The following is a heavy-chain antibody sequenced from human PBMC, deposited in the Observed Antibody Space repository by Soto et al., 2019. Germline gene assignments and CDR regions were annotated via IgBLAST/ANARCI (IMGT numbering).Heavy chain of an antibody. D-gene: IGHD3-16*01. CDR1: GVSIRSGAYY. V-gene: IGHV4-31*03. CDR2: IFYSGST. CDR3: ARLEDRTIGLDP. J-gene: IGHJ5*02. Sequence: QVQLQESGPGLVKPSQTLSLTCTVSGVSIRSGAYYWSWIRRHPGKGLEWIGYIFYSGSTYYNPSLKTRVTISVDTSKNQFSLKLTSVTAADTAVYYCARLEDRTIGLDPWGQGTLVTVSS.